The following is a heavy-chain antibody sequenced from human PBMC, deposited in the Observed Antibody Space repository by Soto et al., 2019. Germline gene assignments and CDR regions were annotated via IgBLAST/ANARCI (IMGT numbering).Heavy chain of an antibody. CDR1: GFTFSSYG. J-gene: IGHJ4*02. V-gene: IGHV3-30*18. Sequence: QVQLVESGGGVVQPGRSLRLSCAASGFTFSSYGMHWVRQAPGKGLEWVAVISYDGSNKYYADSVKGRFTISRDNSKNTLYLQMSSLRAEDTAVYYCAKDKAGYCTNGVCSDLDYWGQGTLVTVSS. D-gene: IGHD2-8*01. CDR3: AKDKAGYCTNGVCSDLDY. CDR2: ISYDGSNK.